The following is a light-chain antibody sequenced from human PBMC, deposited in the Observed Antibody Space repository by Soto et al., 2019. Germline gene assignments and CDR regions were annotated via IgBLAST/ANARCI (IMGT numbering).Light chain of an antibody. CDR3: KQRSNWPLT. J-gene: IGKJ4*01. Sequence: EIVLTQSPATLSLSPGERATPSCRASQSVTSYLAWYQQKPGQAHRLLIYDAYNRATGIQARFSGSGSGTDFTLTISSLEPEDFAVYYCKQRSNWPLTFGGGTKVDIK. CDR1: QSVTSY. V-gene: IGKV3-11*01. CDR2: DAY.